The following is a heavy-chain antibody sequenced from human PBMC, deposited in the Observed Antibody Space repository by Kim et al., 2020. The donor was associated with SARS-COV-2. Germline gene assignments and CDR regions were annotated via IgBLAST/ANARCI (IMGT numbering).Heavy chain of an antibody. Sequence: GGSLRLSCAASGFTFGDYAMHWVRQAPGKGLEWVSVITWNSGGIAYADSVKGRFTISRDNAKNSLYLQMNSLRAEDTALYYCAKAAIFRGGGELDYWGQGALVTVSS. CDR2: ITWNSGGI. CDR1: GFTFGDYA. V-gene: IGHV3-9*01. J-gene: IGHJ4*02. CDR3: AKAAIFRGGGELDY. D-gene: IGHD2-21*01.